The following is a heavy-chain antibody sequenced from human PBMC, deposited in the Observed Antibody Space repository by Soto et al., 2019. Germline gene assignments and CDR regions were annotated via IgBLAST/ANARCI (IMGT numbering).Heavy chain of an antibody. Sequence: EVQLVETGGGLIQPGGSLRLSCAASGFTVSSNYMSWVRQAPGKGLEWVSVIYSGGSTYYADSVKGRFTIYRDNSKNTRYLQMNGLRAEDTAVYYCARGNTMVRGVNYYYYYAMDVWGQGTTVTVSS. V-gene: IGHV3-53*02. CDR1: GFTVSSNY. CDR2: IYSGGST. J-gene: IGHJ6*02. CDR3: ARGNTMVRGVNYYYYYAMDV. D-gene: IGHD3-10*01.